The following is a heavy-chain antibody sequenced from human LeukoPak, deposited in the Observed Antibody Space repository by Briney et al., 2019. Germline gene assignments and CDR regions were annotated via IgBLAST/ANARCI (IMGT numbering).Heavy chain of an antibody. CDR3: AKPETDFYYGMDV. Sequence: GGSLRLSCAASGFTFSSYAMSWVRQAPGKGLEWVSAISGSGGSTYYADSVKGRFTISRDNSKNTLYLQMNSLRTEDTAVYFCAKPETDFYYGMDVWGQGTTVTVSS. J-gene: IGHJ6*02. CDR2: ISGSGGST. CDR1: GFTFSSYA. V-gene: IGHV3-23*01.